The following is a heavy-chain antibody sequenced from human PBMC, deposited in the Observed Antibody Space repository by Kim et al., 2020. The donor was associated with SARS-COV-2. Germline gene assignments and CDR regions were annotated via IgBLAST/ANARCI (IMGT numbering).Heavy chain of an antibody. CDR2: IKQDGSEK. J-gene: IGHJ4*02. Sequence: LSLTCAASGFTFSNYWMSWVRQTPGKGLECVAQIKQDGSEKNYVDSVKGRFNISRDNAKNLVYLQMNSLGVEDTAVYFCARDRYSSGWYPIDYWGQGTLVTVSS. CDR1: GFTFSNYW. D-gene: IGHD6-19*01. CDR3: ARDRYSSGWYPIDY. V-gene: IGHV3-7*01.